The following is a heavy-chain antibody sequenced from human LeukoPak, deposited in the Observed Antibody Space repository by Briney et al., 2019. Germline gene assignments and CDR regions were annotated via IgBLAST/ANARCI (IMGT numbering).Heavy chain of an antibody. D-gene: IGHD6-13*01. J-gene: IGHJ4*02. CDR2: MNSNSGNT. CDR1: GYTFTSYD. Sequence: VASVKVSCKASGYTFTSYDINWVRQATGQGLEWMGWMNSNSGNTGYAQKFQGRVTMTRNTSISTAYMELSSLRSEDTAVYYCASGIAAAGTPVAFDYWGQGTLVTVSS. CDR3: ASGIAAAGTPVAFDY. V-gene: IGHV1-8*01.